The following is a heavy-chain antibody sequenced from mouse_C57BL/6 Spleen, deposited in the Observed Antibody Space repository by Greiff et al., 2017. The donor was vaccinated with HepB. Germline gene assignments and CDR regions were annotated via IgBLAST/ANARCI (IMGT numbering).Heavy chain of an antibody. CDR1: GYTFTSYW. D-gene: IGHD3-2*02. CDR2: IHPNSGST. V-gene: IGHV1-64*01. CDR3: AREETAQAIPFAY. J-gene: IGHJ3*01. Sequence: QVQLQQSGAELVKPGASVKLSCKASGYTFTSYWMHWVKQRPGQGLEWIGMIHPNSGSTNYNEKFKSKATLTVDKSSSTAYMQLSSLTSEDSAVYCCAREETAQAIPFAYWGQGTLVTVSA.